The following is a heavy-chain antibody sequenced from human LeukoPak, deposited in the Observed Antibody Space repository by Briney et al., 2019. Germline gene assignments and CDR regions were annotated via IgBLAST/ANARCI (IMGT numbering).Heavy chain of an antibody. D-gene: IGHD1-26*01. CDR2: INHSGST. J-gene: IGHJ4*02. CDR3: ARGASILVGAHRLGY. V-gene: IGHV4-34*01. CDR1: GGSFSGYY. Sequence: NPSETLSLTCAVYGGSFSGYYWSWIRQPPGKGLEWIGEINHSGSTNYNPSLKSRVTISVDTSKNQFSLKLSSVTAADTAVYYCARGASILVGAHRLGYWGQGTLVTVSS.